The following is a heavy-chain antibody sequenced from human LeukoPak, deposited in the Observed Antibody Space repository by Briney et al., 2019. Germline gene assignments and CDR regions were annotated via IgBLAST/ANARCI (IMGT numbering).Heavy chain of an antibody. CDR1: GGTFSSYA. J-gene: IGHJ6*03. Sequence: SVTVSSKPSGGTFSSYAISWVRQAPRQGLEWMGGVMPILGKANHAQKFQGRVTITTDESTSTAYMELSSLRSEDTAVYYCAREVGEYYYGSGSYYGGVSYYYMDVWGKGTTVTVSS. V-gene: IGHV1-69*05. CDR3: AREVGEYYYGSGSYYGGVSYYYMDV. D-gene: IGHD3-10*01. CDR2: VMPILGKA.